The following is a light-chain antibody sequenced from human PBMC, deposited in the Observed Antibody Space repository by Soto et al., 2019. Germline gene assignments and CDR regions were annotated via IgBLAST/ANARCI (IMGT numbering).Light chain of an antibody. Sequence: QSALTQPRSVSGSPGQSVTISCTGTSSDVGGYNYVSWYQQHPGKAPKLMIYDVSKRPSGVPDRFSGSKSGNTASLTISGLQAEDEADYYCSSYIGSNTVLFGGGTKLTVL. V-gene: IGLV2-11*01. CDR2: DVS. J-gene: IGLJ2*01. CDR3: SSYIGSNTVL. CDR1: SSDVGGYNY.